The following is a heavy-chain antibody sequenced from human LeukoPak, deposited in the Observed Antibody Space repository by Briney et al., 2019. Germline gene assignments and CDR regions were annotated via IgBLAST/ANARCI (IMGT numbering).Heavy chain of an antibody. J-gene: IGHJ4*02. CDR1: GFTFDDYA. V-gene: IGHV3-9*01. D-gene: IGHD2-21*02. CDR2: ISWNSDSR. CDR3: ARRGDSFDY. Sequence: GRSLRLSCAASGFTFDDYAMNWVRQAPGKGLEWVSGISWNSDSRGYADSVKGRFTISRENAKNSLYLQMNSLRAEDTAVYYCARRGDSFDYWGQGTLVTVSS.